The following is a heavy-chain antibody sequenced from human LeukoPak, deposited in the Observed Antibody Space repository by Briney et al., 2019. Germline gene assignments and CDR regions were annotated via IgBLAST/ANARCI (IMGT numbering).Heavy chain of an antibody. CDR1: GFTFSSYS. CDR3: ARFWRSSSWYYYY. Sequence: GGSLRLSCAASGFTFSSYSMNWVRQAPGKGLEWVSSISSSSSYTYYADSMKGRFTISRDNAKKSLYLQMNSLRVEDTAVYYCARFWRSSSWYYYYWGQGTLVTVSS. D-gene: IGHD6-13*01. CDR2: ISSSSSYT. V-gene: IGHV3-21*01. J-gene: IGHJ4*02.